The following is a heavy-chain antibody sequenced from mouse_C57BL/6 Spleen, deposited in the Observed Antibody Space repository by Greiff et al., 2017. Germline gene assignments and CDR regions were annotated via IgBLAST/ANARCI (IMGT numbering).Heavy chain of an antibody. CDR3: STFEGFAY. V-gene: IGHV14-1*01. CDR2: IDPEDGDT. J-gene: IGHJ3*01. Sequence: VQLQESGAELVRPGASVKLSCTASGFNINDYYMHWVKQRPEQGLEWIGRIDPEDGDTEYAPKFQGKATLTADTASNTAYLQLSSLTSEDTAVYNWSTFEGFAYWGQGTLVTVSA. CDR1: GFNINDYY.